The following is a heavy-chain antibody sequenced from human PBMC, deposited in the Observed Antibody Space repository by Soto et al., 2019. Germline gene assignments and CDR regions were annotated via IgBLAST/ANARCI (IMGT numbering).Heavy chain of an antibody. Sequence: GGSLRLSCAASGFTFSSYWMSWVRQAPGKGLEWVANIKQDGSEKYYVDSVKGRFTISRDNAKNSLYLQMNSLRAEDTAVYYCARDAASYYHHGMDVWGPGTKVTV. J-gene: IGHJ6*02. CDR1: GFTFSSYW. CDR2: IKQDGSEK. D-gene: IGHD2-15*01. CDR3: ARDAASYYHHGMDV. V-gene: IGHV3-7*03.